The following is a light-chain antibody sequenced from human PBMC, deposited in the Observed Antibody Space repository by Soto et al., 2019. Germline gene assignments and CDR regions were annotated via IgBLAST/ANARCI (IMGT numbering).Light chain of an antibody. CDR2: DTT. CDR1: TGAVTSGHY. Sequence: QAVVTQESSLTVSPGGTVTLTCGSSTGAVTSGHYPYWIQQKSGQAPRTLISDTTNKHSWTPARFSGSLLGGKAALTLSGAQPEDEADYYCLPFHSSTSVVFGGGTKVTVL. J-gene: IGLJ2*01. CDR3: LPFHSSTSVV. V-gene: IGLV7-46*01.